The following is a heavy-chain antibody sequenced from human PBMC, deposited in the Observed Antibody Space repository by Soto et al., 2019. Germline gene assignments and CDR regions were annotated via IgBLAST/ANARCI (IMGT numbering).Heavy chain of an antibody. CDR2: IGDSGAST. CDR1: GFSFSSFA. Sequence: EVLLLESGGGLVQPGGSLRLSCEASGFSFSSFAMNWVRQAPGKGLEWVSAIGDSGASTYYADSVKCRFTISRDISRNTLYLQLNGLRVEDTAVYYCGKGVELDVWGNWSTVTVSS. V-gene: IGHV3-23*01. CDR3: GKGVELDV. D-gene: IGHD1-26*01. J-gene: IGHJ6*03.